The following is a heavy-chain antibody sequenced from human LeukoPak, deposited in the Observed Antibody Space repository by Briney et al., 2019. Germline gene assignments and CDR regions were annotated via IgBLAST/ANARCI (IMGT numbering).Heavy chain of an antibody. J-gene: IGHJ4*02. Sequence: GASVKVSCKASGGTFSSYAISWVRQAPGQGLEWIGRIIPILGIANYAQKFQGRVAITADKSTSTAYMELSSLRSEDTAVYYCARSRFVPAAAGTQAGFDYWGQGTLVTVSS. CDR2: IIPILGIA. CDR1: GGTFSSYA. CDR3: ARSRFVPAAAGTQAGFDY. V-gene: IGHV1-69*04. D-gene: IGHD6-13*01.